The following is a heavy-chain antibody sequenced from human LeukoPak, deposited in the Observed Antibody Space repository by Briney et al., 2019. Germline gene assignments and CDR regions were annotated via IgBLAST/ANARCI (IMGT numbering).Heavy chain of an antibody. Sequence: GGSLRLSCAASGFTFSSNYMGWVRQAPGKGLEWVSVIYSGGSTYYADSVKGRFTISRDNSKNTLYLQMNSLRAEDTAVYYCARDDYGFDYWGQGTLVTVSS. V-gene: IGHV3-53*01. CDR2: IYSGGST. D-gene: IGHD4-17*01. CDR1: GFTFSSNY. CDR3: ARDDYGFDY. J-gene: IGHJ4*02.